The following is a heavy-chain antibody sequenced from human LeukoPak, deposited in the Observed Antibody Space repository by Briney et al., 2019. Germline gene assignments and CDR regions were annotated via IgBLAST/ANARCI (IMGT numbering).Heavy chain of an antibody. J-gene: IGHJ4*02. D-gene: IGHD6-13*01. CDR2: ITVSGGGT. CDR3: AKSKYSSSWYYFDC. CDR1: GFTFSNYA. V-gene: IGHV3-23*01. Sequence: PGGSLRLSCAASGFTFSNYAMSWVRQAPGKGLEWVSTITVSGGGTYYTDSVKGRFTISRDNSENALYLQMNSLRAEDTAVYYCAKSKYSSSWYYFDCWGQGTLVTVSS.